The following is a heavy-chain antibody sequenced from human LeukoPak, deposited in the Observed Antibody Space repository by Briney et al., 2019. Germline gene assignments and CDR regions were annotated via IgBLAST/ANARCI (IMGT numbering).Heavy chain of an antibody. CDR3: ARAPYDILTGYSLNWFDP. D-gene: IGHD3-9*01. Sequence: ASVKVSCKASGYTFTSYYMHWVRQAPGQRLEWMGWINGDNGKTKYSQKFQGRVTITRDTSAYTAYMNLRSLRSEDTAVYYCARAPYDILTGYSLNWFDPWGQGTLVTVSS. V-gene: IGHV1-3*01. CDR1: GYTFTSYY. J-gene: IGHJ5*02. CDR2: INGDNGKT.